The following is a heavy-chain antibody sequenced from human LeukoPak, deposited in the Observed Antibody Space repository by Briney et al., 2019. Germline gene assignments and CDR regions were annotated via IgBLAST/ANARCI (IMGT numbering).Heavy chain of an antibody. Sequence: ASVKVSCKASGYTFTSYAMHWVRQAPGQRLEWMGWINAGNGNTKYSQKFQGRVTITRDTSASTAYMEPSSLRSEDTAVYYCARDAGWSGAMVTFWFDPWGQGTLVTVSS. J-gene: IGHJ5*02. CDR3: ARDAGWSGAMVTFWFDP. V-gene: IGHV1-3*01. D-gene: IGHD5-18*01. CDR1: GYTFTSYA. CDR2: INAGNGNT.